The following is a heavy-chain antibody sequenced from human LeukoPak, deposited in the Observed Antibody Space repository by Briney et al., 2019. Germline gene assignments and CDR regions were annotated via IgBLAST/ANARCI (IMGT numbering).Heavy chain of an antibody. J-gene: IGHJ4*02. D-gene: IGHD3-10*01. Sequence: PGGSLRLSCAASGFTFSSLAMTWVRQAPGKGLEWVSGISDGGGGTSYADSVKGRFTISRDNSQSTLYLQMNSLRAEDTAVYYCARVAFGDSPYWGQGTLVTVSS. V-gene: IGHV3-23*01. CDR2: ISDGGGGT. CDR1: GFTFSSLA. CDR3: ARVAFGDSPY.